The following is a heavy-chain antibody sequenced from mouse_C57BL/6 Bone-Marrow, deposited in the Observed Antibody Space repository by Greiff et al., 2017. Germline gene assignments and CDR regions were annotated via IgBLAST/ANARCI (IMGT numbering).Heavy chain of an antibody. CDR2: VYPYNGGT. CDR1: GFTFTDYY. D-gene: IGHD1-1*01. J-gene: IGHJ2*01. CDR3: ASSYYGSSYDY. Sequence: EVQLQQSGPVLVKPGPSVKISCKASGFTFTDYYMHWVKQRHGKSLEWIGLVYPYNGGTSYNQKFKGKATLTVDTSSSTAYMELTSLTSEDSAVYDGASSYYGSSYDYWGQGTTLTVSS. V-gene: IGHV1-36*01.